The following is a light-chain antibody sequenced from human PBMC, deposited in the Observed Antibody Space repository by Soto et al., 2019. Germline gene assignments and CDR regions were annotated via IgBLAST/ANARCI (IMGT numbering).Light chain of an antibody. Sequence: QSVLTQPASVSGSPGQSITISCTGTSSDITTYNYVSWYQHHPGKTPKLMIYDFSNRPSGVSHRCSGSKSGNTASLTISGPQAEDEADYYRSSYTVSHAVFGGGTKVTVL. CDR1: SSDITTYNY. CDR2: DFS. V-gene: IGLV2-14*03. CDR3: SSYTVSHAV. J-gene: IGLJ2*01.